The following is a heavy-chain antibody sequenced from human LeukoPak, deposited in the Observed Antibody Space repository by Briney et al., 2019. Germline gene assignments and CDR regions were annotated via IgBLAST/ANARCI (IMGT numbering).Heavy chain of an antibody. Sequence: SETLSLTCTLSGYSISSGYYWGWIRQPPGKGLEWIGSIYHSGSTYYYPSLKSRVTISVDTSKNQFSLKLSSVTAADTAVYYCARRGGATTGGYYYYYMDVWGKGTTVTISS. CDR3: ARRGGATTGGYYYYYMDV. J-gene: IGHJ6*03. D-gene: IGHD1-26*01. CDR2: IYHSGST. V-gene: IGHV4-38-2*02. CDR1: GYSISSGYY.